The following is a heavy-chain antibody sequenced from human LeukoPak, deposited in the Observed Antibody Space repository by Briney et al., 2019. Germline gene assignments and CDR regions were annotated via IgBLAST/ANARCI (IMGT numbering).Heavy chain of an antibody. V-gene: IGHV3-21*01. J-gene: IGHJ4*02. CDR2: ISSSSSYI. CDR1: GFTFSSYA. Sequence: GGSLRLSCAASGFTFSSYAMSWVRQAPGKGLEWVSSISSSSSYIYYADSVKGRFTISRDNAKNSLYLQMNSLRAEDTAVYYCARDGGYSYGYRVGDYFDYWGQGTLVTVSS. D-gene: IGHD5-18*01. CDR3: ARDGGYSYGYRVGDYFDY.